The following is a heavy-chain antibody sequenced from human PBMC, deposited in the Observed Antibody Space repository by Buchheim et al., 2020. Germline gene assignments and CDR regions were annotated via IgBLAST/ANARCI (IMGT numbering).Heavy chain of an antibody. CDR1: SASISSGGYY. V-gene: IGHV4-31*03. Sequence: QVQLQESGPGLVRPSQTLSLTCTVSSASISSGGYYWSWIRQLPGKGLEWIGYIYYSGNSYSNPSLKSRVTMSVDTSENQFSLKLNSVTAADTAVYYCARSSDSSSSLDYWGQGTL. CDR2: IYYSGNS. CDR3: ARSSDSSSSLDY. D-gene: IGHD6-6*01. J-gene: IGHJ4*02.